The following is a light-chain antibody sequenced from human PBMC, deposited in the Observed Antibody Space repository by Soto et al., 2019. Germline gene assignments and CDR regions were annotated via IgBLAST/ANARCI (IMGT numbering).Light chain of an antibody. CDR3: QHSYRTPPT. J-gene: IGKJ2*01. Sequence: DIQMTQSPSSLSASVGDRVTITCRASQSISSYLNWYQQKPGKAPKLLIYAASSLQSGVPSRFSGSGSGTDLTLTISSLQPEDFATYYCQHSYRTPPTFGQGTKLEIK. CDR2: AAS. V-gene: IGKV1-39*01. CDR1: QSISSY.